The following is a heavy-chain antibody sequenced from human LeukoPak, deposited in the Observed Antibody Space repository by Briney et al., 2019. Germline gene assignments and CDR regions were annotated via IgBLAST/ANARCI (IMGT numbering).Heavy chain of an antibody. D-gene: IGHD6-13*01. J-gene: IGHJ5*02. CDR3: ARVPDSSSWCLGWFDP. CDR1: GGSISSYY. CDR2: IYTSGST. Sequence: SETLSLTCTVSGGSISSYYWSWIRQPAGKGLEWIGRIYTSGSTNYNPSLKSRVTMSVDTSKNQFSLKLSSVTAADTAVYYCARVPDSSSWCLGWFDPWGQGTLVTVSS. V-gene: IGHV4-4*07.